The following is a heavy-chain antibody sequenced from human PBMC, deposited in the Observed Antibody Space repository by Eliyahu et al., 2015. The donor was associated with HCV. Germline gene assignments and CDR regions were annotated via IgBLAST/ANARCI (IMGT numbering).Heavy chain of an antibody. Sequence: QVQLVQSGAEVKXPGSSVXVSXKASGGTXXSYAISWVRQAPGQGLEWXGGIIPIFGTANYAQKFQGRVTITADESTSTAYMELSSLRSEDTAVYYCARDPQQLVPRYYYGMDVWGQGTTVTVSS. D-gene: IGHD6-6*01. J-gene: IGHJ6*02. CDR3: ARDPQQLVPRYYYGMDV. CDR2: IIPIFGTA. CDR1: GGTXXSYA. V-gene: IGHV1-69*01.